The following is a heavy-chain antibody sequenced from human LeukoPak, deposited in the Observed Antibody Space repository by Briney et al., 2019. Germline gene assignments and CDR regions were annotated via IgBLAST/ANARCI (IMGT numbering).Heavy chain of an antibody. J-gene: IGHJ4*02. Sequence: SETLSLTCTVSGGSIRSYYWSWIWQPPGKGLEWIGYVYHTGASNYNPSLKSRVSILVDMSKNQFSLELTSVTAADTAIYYCARHPTGGYNFFDYWGQGALVTVSS. D-gene: IGHD5-12*01. CDR3: ARHPTGGYNFFDY. CDR1: GGSIRSYY. CDR2: VYHTGAS. V-gene: IGHV4-59*08.